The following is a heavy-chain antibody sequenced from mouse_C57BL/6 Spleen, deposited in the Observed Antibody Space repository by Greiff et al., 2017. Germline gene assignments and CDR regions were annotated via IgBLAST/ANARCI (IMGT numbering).Heavy chain of an antibody. CDR3: AIPGLPGGSYYAMDY. CDR1: GYTFTSYW. Sequence: QVQLQQPGAELVRPGSSVKLSCKASGYTFTSYWMHWVKQRPIQGLEWIGNIDPSDSETHYNQKFKGKATLTVDKSSSTAYMQLSSLTSEDSAVYYCAIPGLPGGSYYAMDYWGQGTSVTVSS. D-gene: IGHD3-3*01. V-gene: IGHV1-52*01. J-gene: IGHJ4*01. CDR2: IDPSDSET.